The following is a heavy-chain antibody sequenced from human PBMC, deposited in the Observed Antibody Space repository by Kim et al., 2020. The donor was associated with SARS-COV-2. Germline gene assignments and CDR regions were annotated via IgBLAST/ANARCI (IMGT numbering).Heavy chain of an antibody. Sequence: SETLFLTCTVSGGSLTSYHWSWIRQPPGKGLEWIGYXYYSGNTNYNPSLKSRVTVSVDTSKNQFSLRLSSVTAADTAVYYCARIFHFGGYCYSFDYWGQGTLVTVAS. CDR3: ARIFHFGGYCYSFDY. V-gene: IGHV4-59*08. D-gene: IGHD2-21*01. J-gene: IGHJ4*02. CDR1: GGSLTSYH. CDR2: XYYSGNT.